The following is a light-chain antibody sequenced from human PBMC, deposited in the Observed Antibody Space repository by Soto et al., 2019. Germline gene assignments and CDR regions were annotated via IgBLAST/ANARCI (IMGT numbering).Light chain of an antibody. CDR3: QQLSNWPRIT. CDR2: DAS. Sequence: EIVLTQSPATLSLSPGARASLSCRASQSVSSYLDWYQQKPGQAPRLLIYDASNRATGILARFSGSGSWTDFTLTISSLEPEDFAVYYCQQLSNWPRITFGQGTRLESK. CDR1: QSVSSY. V-gene: IGKV3-11*01. J-gene: IGKJ5*01.